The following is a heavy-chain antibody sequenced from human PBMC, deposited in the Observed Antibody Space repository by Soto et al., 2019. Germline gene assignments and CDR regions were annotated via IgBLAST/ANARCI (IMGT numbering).Heavy chain of an antibody. CDR1: VFTFTDHY. CDR2: ISDSGSIM. V-gene: IGHV3-11*01. Sequence: GGSLRLSCAASVFTFTDHYMTWIRQAPGKGLEWISYISDSGSIMYYADSVRGRYTISRDNAKNSLYLQMNNLRAEDTAVYYCARGARTFRFWGQGIMVTVSS. J-gene: IGHJ4*02. CDR3: ARGARTFRF.